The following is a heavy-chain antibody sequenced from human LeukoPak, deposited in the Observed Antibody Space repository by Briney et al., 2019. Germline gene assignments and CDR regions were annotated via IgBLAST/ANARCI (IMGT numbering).Heavy chain of an antibody. Sequence: SETLSLTCTVSGGSISSYYWSWIRQPPGKGLEWIGYIYYSGSTNYNPSLKGRVTISVDTSKNQISLKLSSVTAADTAVYYCARIGYYRYFDYWGQGTLVTVSS. CDR3: ARIGYYRYFDY. D-gene: IGHD3-16*01. V-gene: IGHV4-59*01. J-gene: IGHJ4*02. CDR1: GGSISSYY. CDR2: IYYSGST.